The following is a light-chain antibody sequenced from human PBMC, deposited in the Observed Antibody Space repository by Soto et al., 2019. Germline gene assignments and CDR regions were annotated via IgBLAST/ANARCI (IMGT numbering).Light chain of an antibody. CDR1: QTISSW. Sequence: IQMTHSPSTLSGSVLYRVTITCLASQTISSWLAWYQQKPGKAPKLLIYKASTLASGVPSRFSGSGSGTEFTLTINSLQPDDFATYYCQQYHIYSGTFGQGTKVDIK. J-gene: IGKJ1*01. CDR2: KAS. V-gene: IGKV1-5*03. CDR3: QQYHIYSGT.